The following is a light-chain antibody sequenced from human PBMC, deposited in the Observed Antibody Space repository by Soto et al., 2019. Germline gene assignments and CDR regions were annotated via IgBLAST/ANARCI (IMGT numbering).Light chain of an antibody. J-gene: IGKJ4*01. CDR3: QPTYSTLALT. CDR2: GAS. Sequence: DIQLTQSPFSLAASVGDRVTVSCRSSQNIDTFLNWYRHKPGKAPELLIFGASRLHSGVPSRFSGGGSGTEFTLNISSLQPEDFATSYCQPTYSTLALTFGGGTKVDIK. V-gene: IGKV1-39*01. CDR1: QNIDTF.